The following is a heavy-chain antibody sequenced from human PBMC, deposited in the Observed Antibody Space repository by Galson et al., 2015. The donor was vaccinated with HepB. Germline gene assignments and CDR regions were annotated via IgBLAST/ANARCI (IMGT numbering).Heavy chain of an antibody. CDR3: AKVGVMASNVPWDLHY. D-gene: IGHD3-16*01. CDR1: GLSFDIHA. J-gene: IGHJ4*02. Sequence: SLRLSCAVSGLSFDIHAMNWVRLAPGKGLQWVSTISTSGADTYYTDSVKGRFTISRDNSKNTVYLQMSGLRATDTAVYYCAKVGVMASNVPWDLHYWGQGTLVTVSS. CDR2: ISTSGADT. V-gene: IGHV3-23*01.